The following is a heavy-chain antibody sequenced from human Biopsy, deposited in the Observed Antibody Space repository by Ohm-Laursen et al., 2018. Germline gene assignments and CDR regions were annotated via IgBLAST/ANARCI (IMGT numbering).Heavy chain of an antibody. CDR1: GGSISGYY. CDR2: INHRGYT. CDR3: ARSGQWARYYFDY. V-gene: IGHV4-34*01. J-gene: IGHJ4*01. D-gene: IGHD6-19*01. Sequence: SETLSLTCAVSGGSISGYYWSWIRQPPGKGLEWIGEINHRGYTDYNASLKGRVSISVDTSKNQLSLNLTSVTAADTAVFYCARSGQWARYYFDYWGHGTLATVSP.